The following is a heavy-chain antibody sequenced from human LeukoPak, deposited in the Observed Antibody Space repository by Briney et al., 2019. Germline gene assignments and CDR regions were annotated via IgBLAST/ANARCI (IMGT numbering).Heavy chain of an antibody. D-gene: IGHD2-2*01. CDR1: GGSISSSSYY. V-gene: IGHV4-39*02. Sequence: SETLSLTCTVSGGSISSSSYYWGWIRQPPGKGLEWIGSIYYSGSTYYNPSLKSRVTISVDTSKNQFSLKLSSVTAADTAVYYCAREPGYCSSTSCFRGGYFQHWGQGTLVTVSS. CDR3: AREPGYCSSTSCFRGGYFQH. CDR2: IYYSGST. J-gene: IGHJ1*01.